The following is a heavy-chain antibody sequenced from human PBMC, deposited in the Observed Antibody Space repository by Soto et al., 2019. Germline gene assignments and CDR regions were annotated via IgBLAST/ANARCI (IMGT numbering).Heavy chain of an antibody. CDR1: GGTFSSYT. D-gene: IGHD2-2*01. Sequence: SVKVSCKASGGTFSSYTISWVRQAPGQGLEWMGRIIPILGIANYAQKFQGRVTITADKSTSTAYMELSSLRSEDTAVYYCASSILVVPAAIWWFDPWGQGSLVTVSS. CDR3: ASSILVVPAAIWWFDP. V-gene: IGHV1-69*02. J-gene: IGHJ5*02. CDR2: IIPILGIA.